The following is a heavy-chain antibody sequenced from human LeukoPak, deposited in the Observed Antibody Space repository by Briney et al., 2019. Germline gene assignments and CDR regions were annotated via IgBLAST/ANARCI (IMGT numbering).Heavy chain of an antibody. CDR2: ISSSDTI. D-gene: IGHD3-9*01. CDR1: GFTFSSYE. J-gene: IGHJ5*02. Sequence: GGSLRLSCAASGFTFSSYEMNWVRQAPGKGLEWVSYISSSDTIYYADSVKGRFTISRDNAKNSLYLQMNSLRAEDTAVYYCARESPTWYYDILTGYYNWFDPWGQGTLVTVSS. V-gene: IGHV3-48*03. CDR3: ARESPTWYYDILTGYYNWFDP.